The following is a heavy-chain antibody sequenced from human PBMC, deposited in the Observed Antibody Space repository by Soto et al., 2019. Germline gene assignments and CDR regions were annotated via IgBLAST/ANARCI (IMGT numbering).Heavy chain of an antibody. Sequence: QVQLVQSGAEVKKPGSSVKVSCKASGGTFSTYTITWVRQAPGQGLEWMGRISPILGIPNYAQKFQGRVTITADKATSTAYMELSSLRSEDTAVYYCATLRDSAGMDVWGQGTTVTVSS. CDR2: ISPILGIP. CDR1: GGTFSTYT. CDR3: ATLRDSAGMDV. V-gene: IGHV1-69*02. J-gene: IGHJ6*02. D-gene: IGHD1-26*01.